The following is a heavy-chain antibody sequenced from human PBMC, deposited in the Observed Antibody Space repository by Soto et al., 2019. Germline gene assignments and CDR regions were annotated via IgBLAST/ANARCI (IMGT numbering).Heavy chain of an antibody. Sequence: TLSLTCSVSGGSINTVGYYWTWIRQQPGKGLEWIGYIYYSGSRDYNPSLKSRVSMSVDASKNQFSLNLTSVTAADTAVYYCAKESGGYDSSTRYGLDVWGQGTTVTVSS. D-gene: IGHD6-25*01. CDR1: GGSINTVGYY. CDR2: IYYSGSR. V-gene: IGHV4-31*03. J-gene: IGHJ6*02. CDR3: AKESGGYDSSTRYGLDV.